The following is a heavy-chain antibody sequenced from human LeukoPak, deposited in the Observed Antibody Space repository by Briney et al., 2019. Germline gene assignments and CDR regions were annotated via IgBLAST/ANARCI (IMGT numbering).Heavy chain of an antibody. D-gene: IGHD6-19*01. CDR2: INSDGSST. CDR3: SRGGEYRSGPFDY. Sequence: GGSLTLSCAASGFTLRSHWIHWVRHAPGKGLVWVSWINSDGSSTSYEASVKGRFTISRDNAKNTLCLQINSLRAEDTAVYYWSRGGEYRSGPFDYWGQGDLVTVSS. CDR1: GFTLRSHW. V-gene: IGHV3-74*01. J-gene: IGHJ4*02.